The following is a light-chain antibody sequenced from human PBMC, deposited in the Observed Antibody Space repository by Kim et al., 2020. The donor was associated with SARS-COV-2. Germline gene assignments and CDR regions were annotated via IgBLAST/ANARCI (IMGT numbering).Light chain of an antibody. Sequence: EIVMTQSPATLSVSPGERATLSCRASQSVSSNLAWYQQKPGQAPRLLMYGASTRATGIPARFSGSGSATEFTLTISSLQSEDFAVYYCQQYDNWPPWTFGQGTKVDIK. CDR3: QQYDNWPPWT. J-gene: IGKJ1*01. CDR2: GAS. CDR1: QSVSSN. V-gene: IGKV3-15*01.